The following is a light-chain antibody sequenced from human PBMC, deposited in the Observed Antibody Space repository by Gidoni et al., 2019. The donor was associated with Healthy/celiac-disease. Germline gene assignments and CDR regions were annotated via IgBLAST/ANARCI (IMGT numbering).Light chain of an antibody. J-gene: IGKJ4*01. Sequence: DIQMTQSPSSLSASVGDRVTITCRASQSISSYLNWYQQKPGKAPKLLIYAASSLQSGVPSRLSGSGSGTDFTLTISSLQPEDFATYYCQQSYSTPPGFGGGTKVEIK. CDR3: QQSYSTPPG. CDR1: QSISSY. CDR2: AAS. V-gene: IGKV1-39*01.